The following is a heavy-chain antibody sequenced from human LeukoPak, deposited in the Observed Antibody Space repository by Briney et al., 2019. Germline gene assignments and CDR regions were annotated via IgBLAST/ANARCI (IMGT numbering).Heavy chain of an antibody. CDR3: SKGRGGV. J-gene: IGHJ6*02. CDR2: ISAEGYT. Sequence: GGSLRLSCVASGFTVSSDFMGWVRQAPGKGLQWLSLISAEGYTYYADSEKGRFTISRGSSKNALYLQMNSLRVEDTALYYCSKGRGGVWGQGTTVTVSS. CDR1: GFTVSSDF. D-gene: IGHD3-10*01. V-gene: IGHV3-66*01.